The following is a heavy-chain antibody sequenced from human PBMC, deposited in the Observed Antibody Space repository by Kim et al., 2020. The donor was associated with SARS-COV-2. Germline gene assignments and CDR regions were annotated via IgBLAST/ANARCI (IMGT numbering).Heavy chain of an antibody. CDR1: GFTFSNYW. Sequence: GGSLRLSCAASGFTFSNYWMTWVRQAPGKGLEWLANIKQDGSLKYYVNSVRGRFTVSRDSAKNSLYLQMNSLRVEDTGIYYCVSKSTGWGQGTLVTVSS. J-gene: IGHJ4*02. V-gene: IGHV3-7*01. CDR2: IKQDGSLK. CDR3: VSKSTG.